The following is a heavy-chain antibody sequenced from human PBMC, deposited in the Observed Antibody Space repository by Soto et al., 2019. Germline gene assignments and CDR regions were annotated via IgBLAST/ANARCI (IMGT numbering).Heavy chain of an antibody. Sequence: QVQLLQSGAEVKKPGASVKVSCKTSGYIFSGYVINWVRQPPGQGLEWMGWITVYNGNTQYAQKSQDRVTMTTDTSTSTAYMELRSLRSDDTAVYYCARDNTGVVGVDYWGQGTLVTVSS. CDR1: GYIFSGYV. CDR2: ITVYNGNT. V-gene: IGHV1-18*01. CDR3: ARDNTGVVGVDY. D-gene: IGHD3-3*01. J-gene: IGHJ4*02.